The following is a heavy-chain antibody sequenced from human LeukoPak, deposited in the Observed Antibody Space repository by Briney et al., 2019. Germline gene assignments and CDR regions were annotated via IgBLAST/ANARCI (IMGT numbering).Heavy chain of an antibody. Sequence: SETLSLTCTVSGYSISSGYYWGWIRQPPGKGLEWIGSIYHSGSTCYNPSLKSRVTISVDTSKNQFSLKLSSVTAADTAVYYCARVAEETIFGVVIIGRWFDPWGQGTLVTVSS. D-gene: IGHD3-3*01. CDR2: IYHSGST. V-gene: IGHV4-38-2*02. CDR1: GYSISSGYY. CDR3: ARVAEETIFGVVIIGRWFDP. J-gene: IGHJ5*02.